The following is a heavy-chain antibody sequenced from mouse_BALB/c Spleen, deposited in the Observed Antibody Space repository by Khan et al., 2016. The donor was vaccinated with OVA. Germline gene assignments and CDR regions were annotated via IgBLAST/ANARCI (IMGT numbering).Heavy chain of an antibody. CDR2: IIPSNGYT. CDR3: VRDGAYHRNDGWFAY. Sequence: VQLVESGAELARPGASVKMSCKASGYTFTSYTIHWIKLRPGQGLEWIGFIIPSNGYTNYNQKFKDKATLTADKSSTTVYMQLSSLTSDESAVYNCVRDGAYHRNDGWFAYWGQGTLVTVSA. D-gene: IGHD2-14*01. J-gene: IGHJ3*01. V-gene: IGHV1-4*01. CDR1: GYTFTSYT.